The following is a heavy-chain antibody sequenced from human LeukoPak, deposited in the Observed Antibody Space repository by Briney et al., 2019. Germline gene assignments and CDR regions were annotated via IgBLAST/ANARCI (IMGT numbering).Heavy chain of an antibody. CDR2: IYYSGNT. J-gene: IGHJ4*02. D-gene: IGHD2-2*01. V-gene: IGHV4-39*01. CDR1: GGPISSSSYL. Sequence: SETLSLTCTVSGGPISSSSYLWGWIRQPPGKGLDWIGSIYYSGNTYYNPSLKSRVTMSVDTSKNQFSLKLRSVTAADTTVYYCARGRREYCTSTSCYYYFDYWGQGTLVTVSS. CDR3: ARGRREYCTSTSCYYYFDY.